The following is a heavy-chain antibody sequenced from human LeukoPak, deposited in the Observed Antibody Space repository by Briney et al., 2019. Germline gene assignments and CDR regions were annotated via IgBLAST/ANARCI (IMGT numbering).Heavy chain of an antibody. D-gene: IGHD6-6*01. CDR3: ARNTSSSPWFDP. CDR1: GGSVRSPDSY. Sequence: SETLSLTCTVSGGSVRSPDSYWSWIRQPPGKGLEWIGNVYYIGTTSYNSSLKSRVTISVDISKNHFSLGVTSVTAADTAVYFCARNTSSSPWFDPWGQGTLVTVSS. J-gene: IGHJ5*02. V-gene: IGHV4-61*03. CDR2: VYYIGTT.